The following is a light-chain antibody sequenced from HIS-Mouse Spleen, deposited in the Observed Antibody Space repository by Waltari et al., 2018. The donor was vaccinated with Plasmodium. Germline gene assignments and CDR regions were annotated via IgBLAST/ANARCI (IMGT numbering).Light chain of an antibody. CDR1: ALPKQY. CDR2: KDS. CDR3: QSADSSGTYVV. Sequence: SYELTQPPSVSVSPGQTARITCSGDALPKQYASWYQQKPGQAPVLVIYKDSERPSGNPERFSGSSSGTTVTLTISGVQAEDEADYYCQSADSSGTYVVFGGGTKLTVL. V-gene: IGLV3-25*03. J-gene: IGLJ2*01.